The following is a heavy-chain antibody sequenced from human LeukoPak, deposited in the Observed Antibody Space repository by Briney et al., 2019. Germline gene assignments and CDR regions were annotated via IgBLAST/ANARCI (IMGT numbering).Heavy chain of an antibody. V-gene: IGHV4-30-4*01. J-gene: IGHJ5*02. CDR1: GGSIGSDDYY. CDR3: ARGVGRIFGVVNWFDP. D-gene: IGHD3-3*01. CDR2: IYYSGST. Sequence: SETLSLTCTVSGGSIGSDDYYWSWIRQPPGKGLEWIGCIYYSGSTYYNPSLKSRVTISVDTSKNQFSLKLNSVTAADTAVYYCARGVGRIFGVVNWFDPWGQGTPVTVSS.